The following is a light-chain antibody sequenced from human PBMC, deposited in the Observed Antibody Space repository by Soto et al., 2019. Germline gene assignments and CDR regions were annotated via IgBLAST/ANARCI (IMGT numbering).Light chain of an antibody. Sequence: IVLTQSPGTLSLSPWEIATLSCRASQSVSNNYLAWYQQKPGQAPRLLIYGASNRATGIPDRFSGSGSGTDFTLTISSLQSEDFAVYYCQQYNNWPPITFGQGTRLEIK. J-gene: IGKJ5*01. V-gene: IGKV3-20*01. CDR2: GAS. CDR3: QQYNNWPPIT. CDR1: QSVSNNY.